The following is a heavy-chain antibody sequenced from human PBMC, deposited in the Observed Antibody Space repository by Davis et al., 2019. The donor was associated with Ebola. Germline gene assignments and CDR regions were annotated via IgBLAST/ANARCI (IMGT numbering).Heavy chain of an antibody. Sequence: GGSLRLSCAASGFTFSDSFMHWIRQATGKGLEWISYVTCSDIAKHYADSVRGRFTVSRDNAKNSLYLQMNSLRAEDTAVYYCVRDPALVVTGGGWFFGLWGRGTLVTVSS. CDR3: VRDPALVVTGGGWFFGL. CDR2: VTCSDIAK. D-gene: IGHD2-21*02. V-gene: IGHV3-11*04. CDR1: GFTFSDSF. J-gene: IGHJ2*01.